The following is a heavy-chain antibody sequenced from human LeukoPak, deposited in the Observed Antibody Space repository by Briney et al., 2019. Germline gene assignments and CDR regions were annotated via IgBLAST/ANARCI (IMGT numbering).Heavy chain of an antibody. CDR1: GYTFTGFY. Sequence: ASVKVSCKASGYTFTGFYMHWVRQAPGQGLEWMGWINPHSADTGYAQKFLGRVTMTRDMSISTVYMELTRLRSDDTALYYCARWDGYSSSPDYWGQGTLVTVSS. V-gene: IGHV1-2*02. J-gene: IGHJ4*02. CDR2: INPHSADT. D-gene: IGHD6-13*01. CDR3: ARWDGYSSSPDY.